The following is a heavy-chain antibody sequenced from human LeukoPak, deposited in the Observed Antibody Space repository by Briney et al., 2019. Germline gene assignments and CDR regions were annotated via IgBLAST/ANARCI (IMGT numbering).Heavy chain of an antibody. J-gene: IGHJ5*02. V-gene: IGHV3-23*01. CDR3: AKDSSSSWYFSWFDP. D-gene: IGHD6-13*01. CDR1: GFTFSSYI. CDR2: ISRDGAVT. Sequence: GGSLRLSCAGSGFTFSSYIMGWVRQTPEKGLEWVSTISRDGAVTYYADSVKGRFTISRDNSKNTLYLQMNSLRAEDTAVYYCAKDSSSSWYFSWFDPWGQGTLVTVSS.